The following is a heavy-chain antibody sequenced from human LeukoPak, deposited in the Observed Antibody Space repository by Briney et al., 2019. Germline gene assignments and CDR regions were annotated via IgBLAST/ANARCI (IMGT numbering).Heavy chain of an antibody. CDR3: ARDERYDSSGYPFDY. Sequence: ASVKVSCKTSGYTFTGYYMHWVRQAPGQGLEWMGWINPNSGGTNYAQKFQGRVTMTRDTSISTAYMELSRLRSDDTAVYYCARDERYDSSGYPFDYWGQGTLVTVSS. CDR2: INPNSGGT. V-gene: IGHV1-2*02. J-gene: IGHJ4*02. D-gene: IGHD3-22*01. CDR1: GYTFTGYY.